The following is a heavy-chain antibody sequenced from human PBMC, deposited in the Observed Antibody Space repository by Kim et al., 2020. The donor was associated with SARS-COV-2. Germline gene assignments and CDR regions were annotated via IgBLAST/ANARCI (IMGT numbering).Heavy chain of an antibody. CDR3: AKLGRPVVVVGATLEY. V-gene: IGHV3-23*01. Sequence: GGSLRLSCAASGFTFNTYAMNWVRHAPGKGLEWVSTISGSGDNTHYADSVKGRFTVSRDNSKNTLYLQMNSLRAEDTAVYYCAKLGRPVVVVGATLEYWGQGTLVIVSS. J-gene: IGHJ4*02. CDR2: ISGSGDNT. D-gene: IGHD2-15*01. CDR1: GFTFNTYA.